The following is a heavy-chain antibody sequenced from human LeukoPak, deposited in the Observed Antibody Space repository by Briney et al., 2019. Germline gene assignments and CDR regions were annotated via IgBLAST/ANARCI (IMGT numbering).Heavy chain of an antibody. J-gene: IGHJ6*04. V-gene: IGHV3-21*01. Sequence: GGSLRLSCAASGFTFSSYEMNWVRQAPGKGLEWVASISSSSGYIYYAASVKGRFTISRDNAKNSLYLQMNSLRAEDTAVYYCAELGITMIGGVWGKGTAVTISS. D-gene: IGHD3-10*02. CDR2: ISSSSGYI. CDR3: AELGITMIGGV. CDR1: GFTFSSYE.